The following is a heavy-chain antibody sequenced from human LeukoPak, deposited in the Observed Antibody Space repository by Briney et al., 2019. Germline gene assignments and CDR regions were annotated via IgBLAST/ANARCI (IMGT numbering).Heavy chain of an antibody. V-gene: IGHV3-9*01. CDR2: ISWNSGSM. D-gene: IGHD6-13*01. J-gene: IGHJ5*02. CDR3: AKADSSSWYPYNWFDP. Sequence: GGSLRLSCAASGFTFSDYYMSWIRQAPGKGLEWVSGISWNSGSMDYADSVKGRFTVSRDNAKNSLYLQMNSLRAEDTALYYCAKADSSSWYPYNWFDPWGQGTLVTVSS. CDR1: GFTFSDYY.